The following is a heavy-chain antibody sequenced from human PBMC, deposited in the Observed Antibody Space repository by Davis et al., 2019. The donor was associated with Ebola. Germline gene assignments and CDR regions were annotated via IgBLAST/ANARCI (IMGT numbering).Heavy chain of an antibody. CDR1: GFTFSSYA. V-gene: IGHV3-23*01. J-gene: IGHJ3*02. D-gene: IGHD3-22*01. CDR2: ISGSGGRT. Sequence: GGSLRPSCAASGFTFSSYAMSWVRQAPGKGLEWVSAISGSGGRTYYADSVKGRFTISRDNSKNTLYLQMNSLRAEDTAVYYCAKDLVYYYDSSGSSADAFDIWGQGTMVTVSS. CDR3: AKDLVYYYDSSGSSADAFDI.